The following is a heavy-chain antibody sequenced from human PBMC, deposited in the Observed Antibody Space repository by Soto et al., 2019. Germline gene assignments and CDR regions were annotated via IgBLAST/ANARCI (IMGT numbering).Heavy chain of an antibody. D-gene: IGHD2-21*01. CDR3: AREDSGGDMGFDY. V-gene: IGHV4-30-2*01. Sequence: SETLSLTCAVSGGSISSGGYSWSWIRQPPGKGLEWIGYIYHSGSTYYNPSLKSRVTISVDRSKNQFSLKLSSVTAADTAVYYCAREDSGGDMGFDYWGQGTLVTVSS. J-gene: IGHJ4*02. CDR1: GGSISSGGYS. CDR2: IYHSGST.